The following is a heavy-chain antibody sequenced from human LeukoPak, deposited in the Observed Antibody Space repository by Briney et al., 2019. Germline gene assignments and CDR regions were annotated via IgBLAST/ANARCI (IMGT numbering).Heavy chain of an antibody. CDR3: ARDYYGSGTYYKDY. CDR2: IHPNSGGT. D-gene: IGHD3-10*01. CDR1: GYTFTAYY. V-gene: IGHV1-2*02. J-gene: IGHJ4*02. Sequence: ASVKVSCKASGYTFTAYYLHGVRQAPGQGLEWMGWIHPNSGGTNYTQNFQGRVSMTTDTSISTVYMELSRLRSDDTAVYYCARDYYGSGTYYKDYWGQGTLVTVSS.